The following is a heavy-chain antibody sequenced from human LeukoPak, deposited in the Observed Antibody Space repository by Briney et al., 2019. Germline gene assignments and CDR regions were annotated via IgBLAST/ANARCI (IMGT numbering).Heavy chain of an antibody. D-gene: IGHD2-2*01. J-gene: IGHJ6*02. V-gene: IGHV1-18*01. Sequence: ASVKVSCKASGYTFTSYGISWVRQAPGQGLEWMGWISAWNGNTNYAQKLQGRVTMTTDTSTSTAYLELRSLRSDDTAVYYCARDRYPFIVVVPAEYYGMDVWGQGTTVTVSS. CDR3: ARDRYPFIVVVPAEYYGMDV. CDR2: ISAWNGNT. CDR1: GYTFTSYG.